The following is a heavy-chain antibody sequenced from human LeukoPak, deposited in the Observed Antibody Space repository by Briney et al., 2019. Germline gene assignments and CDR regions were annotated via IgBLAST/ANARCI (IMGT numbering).Heavy chain of an antibody. V-gene: IGHV4-59*08. D-gene: IGHD6-13*01. J-gene: IGHJ4*02. CDR1: GGSISSYY. Sequence: SETLSLSCSVSGGSISSYYWSWIRQPPGKGLEWIGYIYYSGTTNYNPSLKSRVTISVDTSKNHFPLKLSSVTAADTAVYYCARLSSSLSGSKFDYWGQGTLVAVSS. CDR2: IYYSGTT. CDR3: ARLSSSLSGSKFDY.